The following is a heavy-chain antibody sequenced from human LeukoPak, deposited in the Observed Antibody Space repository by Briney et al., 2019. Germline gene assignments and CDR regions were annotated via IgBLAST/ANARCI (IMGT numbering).Heavy chain of an antibody. J-gene: IGHJ4*02. CDR3: AKEQGSKYSSSYRWDY. CDR2: ILYDGNNK. Sequence: PARSIRPSCAASGFTSSSYGMHWVRQVHGNVLEWVGSILYDGNNKYYAHGVKGRFTISRDNSNNTLYLQMNSLRADDTAVYYCAKEQGSKYSSSYRWDYWGQGTLVTVSS. V-gene: IGHV3-30*18. CDR1: GFTSSSYG. D-gene: IGHD6-6*01.